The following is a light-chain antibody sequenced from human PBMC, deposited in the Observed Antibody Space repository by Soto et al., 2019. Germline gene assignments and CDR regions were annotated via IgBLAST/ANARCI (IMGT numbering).Light chain of an antibody. CDR1: QSIVSY. Sequence: DIQMTQSPSSLSASAGDRVTITCRASQSIVSYLNWYQQKPGKAPNLLIYAASSLQSGVPSRFSGSGFGTDFTLTISSLQPEDFATYYCQQSYDTVWTFGQGTKVEIK. J-gene: IGKJ1*01. V-gene: IGKV1-39*01. CDR2: AAS. CDR3: QQSYDTVWT.